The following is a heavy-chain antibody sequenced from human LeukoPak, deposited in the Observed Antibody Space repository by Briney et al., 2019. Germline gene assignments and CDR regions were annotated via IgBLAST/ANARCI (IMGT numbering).Heavy chain of an antibody. V-gene: IGHV4-4*07. Sequence: SETLSLTCTVSGGSISSYYWNWIRQPAGKGLEWVGRIYSSGSTNSNPSLKSRVTMPGDTSKNQFSLKLSSVTAADTAVYYCARGYFNILTGYYIDYWGQGTLVTVSS. CDR2: IYSSGST. CDR3: ARGYFNILTGYYIDY. J-gene: IGHJ4*02. CDR1: GGSISSYY. D-gene: IGHD3-9*01.